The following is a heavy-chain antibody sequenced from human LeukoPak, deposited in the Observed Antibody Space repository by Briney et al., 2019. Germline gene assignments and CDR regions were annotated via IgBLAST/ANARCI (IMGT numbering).Heavy chain of an antibody. V-gene: IGHV3-9*01. CDR1: GFTFDDYA. CDR3: AKGSIAVAGKLDY. Sequence: GGSLRLSCAASGFTFDDYAMHWVRQAPGQGLEWVSGISWNSGSIGYADSVKGRFTISRDNAKNSLYLQMNSLRAEDTALYYCAKGSIAVAGKLDYWGQGTLVTVSS. D-gene: IGHD6-19*01. J-gene: IGHJ4*02. CDR2: ISWNSGSI.